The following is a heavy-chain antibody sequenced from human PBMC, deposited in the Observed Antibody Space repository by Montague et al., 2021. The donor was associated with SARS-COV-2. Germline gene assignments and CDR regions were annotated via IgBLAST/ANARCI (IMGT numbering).Heavy chain of an antibody. J-gene: IGHJ5*02. CDR2: IYWDDDE. CDR1: GISLSTSGVG. V-gene: IGHV2-5*02. Sequence: PALVNPTQTLTLTRTFSGISLSTSGVGVAWIRQPPGKALEWLALIYWDDDERYSPSMRSRLTITKDTSENQVVLRMTNMDPMDTATYYCAPLGFDSRSYYTPHNWFDPWGQGILVTVSS. D-gene: IGHD3-10*01. CDR3: APLGFDSRSYYTPHNWFDP.